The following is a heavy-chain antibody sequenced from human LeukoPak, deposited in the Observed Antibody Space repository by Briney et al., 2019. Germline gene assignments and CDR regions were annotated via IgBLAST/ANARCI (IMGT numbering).Heavy chain of an antibody. J-gene: IGHJ4*02. CDR3: ARSMVVAEMDVDY. CDR1: GGSISSSSYY. CDR2: IYYSGST. D-gene: IGHD2-15*01. V-gene: IGHV4-39*07. Sequence: SETLSLTCTVSGGSISSSSYYWGWIRQPPGKGLEWIGSIYYSGSTYYNPSLKSRVTISVDTSKNQFSLKLSSVTAADTAVYYCARSMVVAEMDVDYWGQGTLVTVSS.